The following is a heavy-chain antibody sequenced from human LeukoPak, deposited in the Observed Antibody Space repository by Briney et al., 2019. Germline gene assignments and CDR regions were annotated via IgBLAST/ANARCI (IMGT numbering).Heavy chain of an antibody. V-gene: IGHV1-18*01. CDR3: ARYRGSSQWHNWFDP. CDR2: ISAYNGNT. CDR1: GYTFTSYG. Sequence: ASVKVSCKASGYTFTSYGISWVRQAPGQGLERMGWISAYNGNTNYAQKLQGRVTMTTDTSTSTACMELRSLRSDDTAVYYCARYRGSSQWHNWFDPWGQGTLVTVSS. J-gene: IGHJ5*02. D-gene: IGHD2-2*01.